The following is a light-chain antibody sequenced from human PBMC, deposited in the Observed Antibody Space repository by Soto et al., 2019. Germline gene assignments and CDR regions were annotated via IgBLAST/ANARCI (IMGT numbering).Light chain of an antibody. CDR2: DAS. Sequence: EIVLTQSPGTLSLSPGERGTLSCRASQSVTNNYLTWYQQRPGRAPRLLIYDASNRATGVPDRFSGSGSGTEFNLTISRLEPEDFAVYYCQQCAHSPRTFGQGTRLEIK. CDR3: QQCAHSPRT. V-gene: IGKV3-20*01. CDR1: QSVTNNY. J-gene: IGKJ2*01.